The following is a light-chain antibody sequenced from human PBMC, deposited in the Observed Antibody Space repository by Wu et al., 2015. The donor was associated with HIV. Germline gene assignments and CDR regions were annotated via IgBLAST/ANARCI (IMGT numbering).Light chain of an antibody. CDR3: QHYDSYPYT. Sequence: AIRMTQSPSSISASTGDRATITCRASQDISSYLAWYQQKPGKAPKLLIYGASTLQSGVPSRFSVSGGGTDFTLTISCLQSEDFATYYCQHYDSYPYTFGQGTKLEMK. J-gene: IGKJ2*01. CDR2: GAS. V-gene: IGKV1-8*01. CDR1: QDISSY.